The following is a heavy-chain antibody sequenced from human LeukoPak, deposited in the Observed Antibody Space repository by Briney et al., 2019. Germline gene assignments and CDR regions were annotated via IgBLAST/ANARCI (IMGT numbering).Heavy chain of an antibody. CDR1: GYSINSISSTYY. Sequence: PSETLSLTCTVSGYSINSISSTYYWGWVRQSPGKGLEWIGSIYHSGSTYYNPSLQSRVTISIDTSKNQFSLKLSSVTAADTAVYYCARLRVQNYGGNWGFDYWGQGTLVTVSS. CDR2: IYHSGST. V-gene: IGHV4-38-2*02. CDR3: ARLRVQNYGGNWGFDY. D-gene: IGHD4-23*01. J-gene: IGHJ4*02.